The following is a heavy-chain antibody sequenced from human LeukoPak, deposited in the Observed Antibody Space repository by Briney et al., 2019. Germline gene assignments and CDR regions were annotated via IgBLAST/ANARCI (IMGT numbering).Heavy chain of an antibody. V-gene: IGHV3-15*01. Sequence: PGGSLRLSCAASGFTFSNAWMSWVRQAPGKGLEWVGRIKSKTDGGTTDYAAPVKGRFTISRDDSKNTLYLQMNSLKTEDTAVYYCTTDGPFWDSGSYVDWDYWGQGTLVTVSS. CDR1: GFTFSNAW. CDR2: IKSKTDGGTT. J-gene: IGHJ4*02. CDR3: TTDGPFWDSGSYVDWDY. D-gene: IGHD1-26*01.